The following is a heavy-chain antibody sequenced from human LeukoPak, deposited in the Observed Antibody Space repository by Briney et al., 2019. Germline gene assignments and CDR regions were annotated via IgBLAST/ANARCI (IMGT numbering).Heavy chain of an antibody. V-gene: IGHV1-46*01. CDR2: VNPSDGTT. CDR3: ARGSGSGWGFYFDH. D-gene: IGHD6-19*01. J-gene: IGHJ4*02. Sequence: ASVKVSCKASGYSLTRYYIHWVRQSPGQGLEWMGIVNPSDGTTSYAQKFQDRVAMTGDTSTSTVYMELSSLGSEDTAVYYCARGSGSGWGFYFDHWGEGTLVTASS. CDR1: GYSLTRYY.